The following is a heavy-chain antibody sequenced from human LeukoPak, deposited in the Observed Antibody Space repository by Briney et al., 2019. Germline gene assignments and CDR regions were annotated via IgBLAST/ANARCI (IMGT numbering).Heavy chain of an antibody. CDR2: TYYRSKWYN. CDR1: GDSVSSNSAA. CDR3: ARGGIAAAGFPFDY. J-gene: IGHJ4*02. V-gene: IGHV6-1*01. Sequence: SQTPSLTCAISGDSVSSNSAAWNWLRQSPSRGLEWLGRTYYRSKWYNDYAVSVKSRITINPDTSKNQFSLQLNSVTPEDTAVYYCARGGIAAAGFPFDYWGQGTLVTVSS. D-gene: IGHD6-13*01.